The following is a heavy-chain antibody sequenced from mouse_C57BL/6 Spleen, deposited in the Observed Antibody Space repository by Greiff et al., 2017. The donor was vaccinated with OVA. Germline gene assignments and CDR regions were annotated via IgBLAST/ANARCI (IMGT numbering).Heavy chain of an antibody. CDR2: IRSKSNNYAT. CDR3: VRHVYFDV. Sequence: EWHRVGSVGGWWQLKGYWNLPGAAPGFGFNPSAWTWFRRPPGRGWEWVVSIRSKSNNYATYYADSVKDRFTISRDDSESMLYLQMNNLKTEDTAMYYCVRHVYFDVWGTGTTVTVSS. J-gene: IGHJ1*03. CDR1: GFGFNPSA. V-gene: IGHV10-1*01.